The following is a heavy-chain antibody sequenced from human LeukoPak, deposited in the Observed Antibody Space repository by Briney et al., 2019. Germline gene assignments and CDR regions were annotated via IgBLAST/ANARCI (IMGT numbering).Heavy chain of an antibody. D-gene: IGHD6-6*01. CDR2: IYTSGST. Sequence: MPSETLSLTCTVSGGSISSYYWSWIRQPPGKGLEWIGYIYTSGSTNYNTSLKSRVTISVDTSKNQFSLKLSSVTAADTAVYYCAGISSSSHYFDYWGQGTLVTVSS. CDR3: AGISSSSHYFDY. J-gene: IGHJ4*02. V-gene: IGHV4-4*09. CDR1: GGSISSYY.